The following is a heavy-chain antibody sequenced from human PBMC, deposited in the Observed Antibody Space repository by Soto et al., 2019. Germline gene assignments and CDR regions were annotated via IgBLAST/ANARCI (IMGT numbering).Heavy chain of an antibody. CDR2: INPNSGGT. D-gene: IGHD3-9*01. V-gene: IGHV1-2*04. CDR1: GYTFTGYY. Sequence: QVQLVQSGAEVKKPGASVKVSCEASGYTFTGYYMHWVRQAPGQGLEWMGWINPNSGGTNYAQKFQGWVTMTRDTSISTAYMELSRLRSDDTAVYYCAMTGYDILTGYPRPWFDPWGQGTLVTVSS. J-gene: IGHJ5*02. CDR3: AMTGYDILTGYPRPWFDP.